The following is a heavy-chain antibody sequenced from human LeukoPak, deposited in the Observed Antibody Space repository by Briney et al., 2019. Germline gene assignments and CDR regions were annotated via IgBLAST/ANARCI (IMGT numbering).Heavy chain of an antibody. CDR3: ASPQADSSSFGHWFDP. D-gene: IGHD6-13*01. CDR1: GGSISSSSYY. CDR2: IYYSGST. V-gene: IGHV4-39*01. J-gene: IGHJ5*02. Sequence: SETLSLTCTVSGGSISSSSYYWGWIRQPPGKGLEWIGSIYYSGSTYYNLSLKSRVTISVDTSKNQFSLKLSSVSAADTAVYYCASPQADSSSFGHWFDPWGQGTLVTVSS.